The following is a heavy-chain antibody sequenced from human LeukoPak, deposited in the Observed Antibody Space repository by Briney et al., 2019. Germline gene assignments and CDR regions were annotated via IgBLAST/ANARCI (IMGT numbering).Heavy chain of an antibody. CDR2: IYYSGST. CDR3: AREAAMGTN. CDR1: GGSISSGGYS. Sequence: SETLSLICTVSGGSISSGGYSWSWIRQNPGKGLEWIGYIYYSGSTYYNPPLKSRVTISVDTSKNQFSLKLSSVTAADTAVYYCAREAAMGTNWGQGTLVTVSS. D-gene: IGHD5-18*01. J-gene: IGHJ4*02. V-gene: IGHV4-31*03.